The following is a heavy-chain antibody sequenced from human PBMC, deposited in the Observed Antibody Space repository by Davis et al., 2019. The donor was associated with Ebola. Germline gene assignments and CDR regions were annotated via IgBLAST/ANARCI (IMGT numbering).Heavy chain of an antibody. CDR1: GYTFTTYA. CDR3: ARDQVLRFMEGYFDY. CDR2: INPGNGNT. Sequence: AAPVKVSCKASGYTFTTYAVHWVRQAPGQRLEWMGWINPGNGNTKYSQKFQDRVTITRDTSASTAYMELSSLRSGDTAVYYCARDQVLRFMEGYFDYWGQGTLVTVSS. V-gene: IGHV1-3*01. J-gene: IGHJ4*02. D-gene: IGHD3-3*01.